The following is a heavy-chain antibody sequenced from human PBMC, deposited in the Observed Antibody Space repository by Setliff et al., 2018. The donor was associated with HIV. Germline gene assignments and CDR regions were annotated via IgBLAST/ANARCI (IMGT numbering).Heavy chain of an antibody. CDR2: ISGFNGNT. CDR3: ARVPYKSAWFSGGHNPFDV. Sequence: ASVKVSCKASGGTFSSYAISWVRQAPGQGLEWMGWISGFNGNTKYAQSFQDRVAMTTETATSTAYMEMRSLRSDDTAVYFCARVPYKSAWFSGGHNPFDVWGQGTMVTVSS. V-gene: IGHV1-18*01. D-gene: IGHD6-19*01. J-gene: IGHJ3*01. CDR1: GGTFSSYA.